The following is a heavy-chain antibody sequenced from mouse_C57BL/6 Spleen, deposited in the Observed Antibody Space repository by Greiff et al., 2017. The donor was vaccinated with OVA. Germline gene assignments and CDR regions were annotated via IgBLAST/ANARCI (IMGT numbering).Heavy chain of an antibody. CDR3: ATELHYYAMDY. Sequence: VQLQQPGAELVKPGASVKLSCKASGYTFTSYWMHWVKQRPGQGLEWIGMIHPNSGSTNYNEKFKSKATLTVDKSSSTAYMQLSSLTSEDSAVYYCATELHYYAMDYWGQGTSVTVSS. J-gene: IGHJ4*01. V-gene: IGHV1-64*01. CDR1: GYTFTSYW. CDR2: IHPNSGST.